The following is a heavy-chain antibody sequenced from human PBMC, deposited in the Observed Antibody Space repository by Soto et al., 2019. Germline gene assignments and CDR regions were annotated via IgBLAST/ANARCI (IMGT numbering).Heavy chain of an antibody. CDR3: ASVYCSGGSCFDAFDI. D-gene: IGHD2-15*01. CDR1: GFTFSSYG. J-gene: IGHJ3*02. V-gene: IGHV3-33*01. CDR2: IWYDGSNK. Sequence: GGSLRLSCAASGFTFSSYGMHWVRQAPGKGLEWVAVIWYDGSNKYYADSVKGRFTTSRDNSKNTLYLQMNSLRAEDTAVYYCASVYCSGGSCFDAFDIWGQGTMVTVSS.